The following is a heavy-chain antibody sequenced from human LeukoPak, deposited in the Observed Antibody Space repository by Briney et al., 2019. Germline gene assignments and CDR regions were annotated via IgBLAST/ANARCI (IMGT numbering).Heavy chain of an antibody. CDR3: AREEDIVVVTAMVDY. D-gene: IGHD2-21*02. CDR1: GFTFSSYW. V-gene: IGHV3-74*01. CDR2: INSDGSST. Sequence: GGSLRLSCAASGFTFSSYWMHWVCQAPGKGLVWVSRINSDGSSTSYADSVKGRFTISRDNAKNTLYLQMNSLRAEDTAVYYCAREEDIVVVTAMVDYWGQGTLVTVSS. J-gene: IGHJ4*02.